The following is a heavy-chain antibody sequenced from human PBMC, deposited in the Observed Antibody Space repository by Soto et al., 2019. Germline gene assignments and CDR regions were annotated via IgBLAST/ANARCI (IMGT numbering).Heavy chain of an antibody. Sequence: QVQLQESGPGLVKPSQTLSLTCTVSGGSISSGGYYWSWIRQHPGKGLEWIGYMYYSGTTYYHPXLXSXXNISVDTSTNQFSLELSSVTAADTAVYCCARVPTPWGQGILVTVSS. CDR2: MYYSGTT. V-gene: IGHV4-31*01. J-gene: IGHJ5*02. CDR3: ARVPTP. D-gene: IGHD4-4*01. CDR1: GGSISSGGYY.